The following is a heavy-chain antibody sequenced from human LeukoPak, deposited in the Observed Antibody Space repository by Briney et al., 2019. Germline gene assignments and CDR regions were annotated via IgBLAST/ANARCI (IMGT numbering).Heavy chain of an antibody. CDR1: GYTFTSYG. Sequence: AASVKVPCKASGYTFTSYGISWVRQAPGQGLEWMGWISAYNGNTNYAQKLQGRVTMTTDTSTSTAYMELRSLRSDDTAVYYCAIHGVCSGGGCYPGGWFDPWGQGTLVTVSS. CDR2: ISAYNGNT. CDR3: AIHGVCSGGGCYPGGWFDP. D-gene: IGHD2-15*01. J-gene: IGHJ5*02. V-gene: IGHV1-18*01.